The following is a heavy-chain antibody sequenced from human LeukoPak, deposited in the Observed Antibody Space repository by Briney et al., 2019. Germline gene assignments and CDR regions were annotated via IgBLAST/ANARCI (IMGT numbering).Heavy chain of an antibody. D-gene: IGHD4-17*01. CDR2: IYYSGST. CDR1: GGSISSSSYY. V-gene: IGHV4-39*01. CDR3: ASTTVTRYYGMDV. Sequence: SETLSLTCTVTGGSISSSSYYWGWIRQPPGKGLEWIGSIYYSGSTYYNPSLKSRVTISVDTSKNQFSLKLSSMTAADTAVYYCASTTVTRYYGMDVWGQGTTVTVSS. J-gene: IGHJ6*02.